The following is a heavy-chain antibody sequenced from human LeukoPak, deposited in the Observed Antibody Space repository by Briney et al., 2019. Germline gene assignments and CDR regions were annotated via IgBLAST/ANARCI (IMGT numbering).Heavy chain of an antibody. V-gene: IGHV1-46*01. CDR2: ITPSGGAT. CDR3: ARDSIAEREGAFDI. J-gene: IGHJ3*02. D-gene: IGHD6-13*01. Sequence: VASVKVSCKASGYTFTSYGISWVRQAPGQGLEWMGIITPSGGATQYAQKFQGRVTMTRDMSTSTVYMELSSLRSEDTAVYYCARDSIAEREGAFDIWGQGTMVTVSS. CDR1: GYTFTSYG.